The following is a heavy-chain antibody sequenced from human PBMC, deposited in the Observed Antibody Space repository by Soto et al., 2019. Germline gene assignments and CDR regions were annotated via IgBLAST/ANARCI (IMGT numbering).Heavy chain of an antibody. V-gene: IGHV3-15*01. Sequence: GGSLRLSCAASGFTFSNAWMSWVRQAPGKGLEWVGRIKSKTDGGTTDYAAPVKGRFTISRDDSKNTLYLQMNSLKTEDKAVYDCTTDPQERSCSGSCCIMDVWGQGTTVTVSS. CDR3: TTDPQERSCSGSCCIMDV. CDR1: GFTFSNAW. CDR2: IKSKTDGGTT. J-gene: IGHJ6*02. D-gene: IGHD2-15*01.